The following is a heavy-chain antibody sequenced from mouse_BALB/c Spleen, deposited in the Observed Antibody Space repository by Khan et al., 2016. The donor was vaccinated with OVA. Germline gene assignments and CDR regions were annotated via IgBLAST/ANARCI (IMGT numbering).Heavy chain of an antibody. CDR1: GFNIKDTY. CDR3: AGMNA. J-gene: IGHJ2*01. Sequence: EVQLVESGAKLVKPGASVKLSCTASGFNIKDTYMHWVKQRPEQGLEWIGRIDPANGNTKYDPKFQGKATIKADTTSNTAYLQLSSLTSEDTAVYYCAGMNAWGQGTTVTVSS. V-gene: IGHV14-3*02. CDR2: IDPANGNT.